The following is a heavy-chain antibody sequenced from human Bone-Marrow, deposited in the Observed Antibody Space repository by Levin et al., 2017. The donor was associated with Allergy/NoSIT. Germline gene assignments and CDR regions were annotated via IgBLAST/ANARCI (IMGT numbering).Heavy chain of an antibody. D-gene: IGHD3-10*01. J-gene: IGHJ5*02. CDR2: IYYSGST. V-gene: IGHV4-30-4*01. CDR1: GGSISSGDYY. Sequence: SETLSLTCTVSGGSISSGDYYWSWIRQPPGTGLEWIGYIYYSGSTYYNPSLKSRVSISVDTSKNQFSLKLSSVTAADTAVYYCASLQEGDYYGSGSYYSFNWFDPWGQGTLVTVSS. CDR3: ASLQEGDYYGSGSYYSFNWFDP.